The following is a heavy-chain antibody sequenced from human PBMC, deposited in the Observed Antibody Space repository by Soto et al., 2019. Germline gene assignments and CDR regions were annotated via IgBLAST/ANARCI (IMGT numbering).Heavy chain of an antibody. V-gene: IGHV1-18*01. CDR2: ISAYNGNT. CDR3: ARDQVSPGDYGGFDY. J-gene: IGHJ4*02. D-gene: IGHD4-17*01. Sequence: QVQLVQSGAELKKPGASVKVSCKASGYTFTSYGISWVRQAPGQGLEWMGWISAYNGNTNYAQKLQGRVTMTTDTSTSTVYMELRSLRSDDTAVYYCARDQVSPGDYGGFDYWGQGTLVTVSS. CDR1: GYTFTSYG.